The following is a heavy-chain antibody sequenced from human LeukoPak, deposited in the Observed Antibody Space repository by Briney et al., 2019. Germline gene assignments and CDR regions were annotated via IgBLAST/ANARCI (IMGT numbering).Heavy chain of an antibody. D-gene: IGHD3-22*01. CDR1: GGSISSGSFY. V-gene: IGHV4-61*02. CDR2: IYPSGDS. J-gene: IGHJ4*02. CDR3: ARGYDRNGYQSRGFDY. Sequence: SETLSLTCTVSGGSISSGSFYWRWIRQTAGTGLEWIGRIYPSGDSQYSPSFRSRATISLDTRNQFSLKLSSVTAADTAVYFCARGYDRNGYQSRGFDYWGQGALVNVSS.